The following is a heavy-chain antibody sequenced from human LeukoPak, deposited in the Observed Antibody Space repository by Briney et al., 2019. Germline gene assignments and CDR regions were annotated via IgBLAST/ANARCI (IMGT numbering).Heavy chain of an antibody. V-gene: IGHV3-33*01. CDR3: ARDRIYGDWLDYYGMDV. CDR2: IWYDGSNK. J-gene: IGHJ6*02. Sequence: GGSLRLSCAASGFTFSSYGLHWVRQAPGKGLEWVAVIWYDGSNKYYADSVKGRFTISRDNSKNTLYLQMNSLRAEDTAVYYCARDRIYGDWLDYYGMDVWGQGTTVTVSS. D-gene: IGHD4-17*01. CDR1: GFTFSSYG.